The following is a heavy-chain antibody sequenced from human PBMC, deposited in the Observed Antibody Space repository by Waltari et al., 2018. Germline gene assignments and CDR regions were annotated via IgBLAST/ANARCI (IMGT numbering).Heavy chain of an antibody. J-gene: IGHJ4*02. CDR3: ARGLIYCSSGSCVGY. CDR2: SHHSRYT. Sequence: QGQLQQWGAGLLKPSAPLSPPCTVHGGFFNDYFWSWSRQAPGKCLDWSGESHHSRYTNYNPSLKSRVSISVDTSKREFSLKVTSVTAADTAMYYCARGLIYCSSGSCVGYWVQGTLVTVSS. CDR1: GGFFNDYF. D-gene: IGHD2-15*01. V-gene: IGHV4-34*01.